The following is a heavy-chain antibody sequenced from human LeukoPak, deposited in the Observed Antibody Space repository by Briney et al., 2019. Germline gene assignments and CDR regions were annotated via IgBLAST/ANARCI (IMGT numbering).Heavy chain of an antibody. V-gene: IGHV4-61*01. Sequence: SQTLSLTCSVSGGSISSSNYYWSWIRQPPGKGLEWIAYIYYSGSTNYNPSLKSRVTISVDTSKNQFSLKLSSVTAADTAVYYCARVYYSNSYDYWYFDLWGRGTLVTVSS. CDR1: GGSISSSNYY. J-gene: IGHJ2*01. CDR2: IYYSGST. CDR3: ARVYYSNSYDYWYFDL. D-gene: IGHD6-13*01.